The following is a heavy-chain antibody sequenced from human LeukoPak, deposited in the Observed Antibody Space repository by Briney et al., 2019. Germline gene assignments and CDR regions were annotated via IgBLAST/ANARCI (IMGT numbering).Heavy chain of an antibody. J-gene: IGHJ3*02. V-gene: IGHV3-11*01. CDR3: AKTDYGGKLGFDI. CDR1: GFTFSDYY. Sequence: GGSLRLSCAASGFTFSDYYMSWIRQAPGKGLEWVSYISNTGHTKYYADSVKGRLTISRDNAKKSLYLQMNTLRVGDTAVYYCAKTDYGGKLGFDIWGQGTMVTVSS. CDR2: ISNTGHTK. D-gene: IGHD4-23*01.